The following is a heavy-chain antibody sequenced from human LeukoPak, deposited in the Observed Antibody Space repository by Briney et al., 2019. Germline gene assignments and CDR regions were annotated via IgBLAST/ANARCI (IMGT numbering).Heavy chain of an antibody. CDR1: GGSLSSYY. CDR3: ARDLGVTGLGYFDL. D-gene: IGHD3-10*01. V-gene: IGHV4-59*01. Sequence: SETLSLTCTVSGGSLSSYYWSWIRQPPGKGLEGIGNVFHNGGTNYNPSLKSRLAISLHTSNKRVSLKLKSVTAPDTAVYYCARDLGVTGLGYFDLWGRGTLVTVSS. J-gene: IGHJ2*01. CDR2: VFHNGGT.